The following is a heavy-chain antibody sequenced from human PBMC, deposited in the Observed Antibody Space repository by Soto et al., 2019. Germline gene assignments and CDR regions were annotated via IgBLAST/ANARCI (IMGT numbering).Heavy chain of an antibody. Sequence: LRLSCAASGFTFRIFATNWVRQAPGKGLEWVSTITGSGNGTYYADSVKGRFTISRDNSKNMLYLQMNSLRVEDTAIYYCAKDLMGPYGAFDIWGQGTMVTVSS. V-gene: IGHV3-23*01. CDR3: AKDLMGPYGAFDI. CDR2: ITGSGNGT. D-gene: IGHD2-8*01. J-gene: IGHJ3*02. CDR1: GFTFRIFA.